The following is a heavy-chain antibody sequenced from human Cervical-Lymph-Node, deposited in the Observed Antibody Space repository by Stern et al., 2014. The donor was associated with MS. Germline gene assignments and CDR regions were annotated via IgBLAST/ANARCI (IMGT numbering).Heavy chain of an antibody. CDR2: IIPILSIT. V-gene: IGHV1-69*09. CDR1: GGTFSSSG. CDR3: ATLGVTTGDFDP. D-gene: IGHD4-17*01. J-gene: IGHJ5*02. Sequence: QVQLVQSGSEVKKPGSSVRVSCKASGGTFSSSGISWVRQAPGQGLEWMGRIIPILSITNYAQNFQGRVTITADKSTSTAYMELSSLRSEDTAVYYCATLGVTTGDFDPWGQGTLGTVSS.